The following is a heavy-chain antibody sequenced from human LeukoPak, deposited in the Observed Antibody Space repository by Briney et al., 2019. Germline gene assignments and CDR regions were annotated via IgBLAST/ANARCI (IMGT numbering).Heavy chain of an antibody. V-gene: IGHV3-23*01. J-gene: IGHJ4*02. CDR2: ISGSGGST. CDR1: GFTFSSYA. D-gene: IGHD2-2*02. Sequence: PGGSLRLSCAASGFTFSSYAMSWVRQAPGKGLEWVSAISGSGGSTYYADSVKGRFTISRDNSKNTLYLQMNSLRAEDTAVYYCAKGDIVVVPAAILISPTFDYWGQGTLVTVSS. CDR3: AKGDIVVVPAAILISPTFDY.